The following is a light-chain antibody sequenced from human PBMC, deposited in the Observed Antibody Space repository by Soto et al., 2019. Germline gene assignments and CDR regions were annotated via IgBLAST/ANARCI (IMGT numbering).Light chain of an antibody. V-gene: IGKV3-15*01. CDR2: GGS. J-gene: IGKJ3*01. Sequence: EIVMTQSTAALFVSPGERATFSCRDSQSVSSNLAGYQQKPGQAPRLLIYGGSTRATGIPVRLSDSESGTAFTLSHSSMRAEDFAVYYCRHYNNWPSFTVGPGTKVGIK. CDR3: RHYNNWPSFT. CDR1: QSVSSN.